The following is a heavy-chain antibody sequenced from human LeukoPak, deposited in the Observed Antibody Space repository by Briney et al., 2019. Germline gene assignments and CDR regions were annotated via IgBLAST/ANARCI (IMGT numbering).Heavy chain of an antibody. CDR1: GFTVSSNY. J-gene: IGHJ4*02. CDR2: IYGGGST. CDR3: AKGMGDSVGYFDY. D-gene: IGHD2-21*01. Sequence: TGGSLRLSCAASGFTVSSNYMSWVRRAPGKGLEWVSLIYGGGSTYYADSVKGRFTISRDNSKNTLYLQMNSLRAEDTAVHYCAKGMGDSVGYFDYWGQGTLVTVSS. V-gene: IGHV3-53*01.